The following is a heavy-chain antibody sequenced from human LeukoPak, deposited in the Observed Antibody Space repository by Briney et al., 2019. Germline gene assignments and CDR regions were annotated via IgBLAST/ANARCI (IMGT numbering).Heavy chain of an antibody. CDR3: ARTYYYDSSGYYYYYYGMDV. CDR1: GGTFSSYT. D-gene: IGHD3-22*01. CDR2: IIPILGIA. Sequence: SVKVSCKASGGTFSSYTIGWVRQAPGQGLEWMGRIIPILGIANYAQKFQGRVTITADKSTSTAYMELSSLRSEDTAVYYCARTYYYDSSGYYYYYYGMDVWGQGTTVTVSS. J-gene: IGHJ6*02. V-gene: IGHV1-69*02.